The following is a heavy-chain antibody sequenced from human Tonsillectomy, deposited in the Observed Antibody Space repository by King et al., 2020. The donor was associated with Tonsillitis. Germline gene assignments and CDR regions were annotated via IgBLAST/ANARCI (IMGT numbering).Heavy chain of an antibody. CDR2: IKSKTDGGTT. D-gene: IGHD6-13*01. CDR1: GFTFSNPW. CDR3: TTELAAAGTLDY. Sequence: DVQLVESGGGLVKPGGSLRLSCAASGFTFSNPWMSWVRQAPGKGLEWVGRIKSKTDGGTTDYAAPVKGRFTISRDDSKNTLYLQMNSLKTEDTAVYYCTTELAAAGTLDYWGQGTLVTVSS. J-gene: IGHJ4*02. V-gene: IGHV3-15*01.